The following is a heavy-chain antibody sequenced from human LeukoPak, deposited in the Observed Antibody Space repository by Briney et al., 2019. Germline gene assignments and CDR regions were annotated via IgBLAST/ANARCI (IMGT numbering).Heavy chain of an antibody. V-gene: IGHV5-51*01. J-gene: IGHJ4*02. CDR1: GYSFTSYW. Sequence: GESLKISCKGSGYSFTSYWIGWVRQMPGKGLEWMGIIYPGDSDTRYSPSFQGQVTISADKSISTAYLQWSSLKASDTAMYYCARQQEMATIRGPLHYWGQGTLVTVSS. CDR2: IYPGDSDT. D-gene: IGHD5-24*01. CDR3: ARQQEMATIRGPLHY.